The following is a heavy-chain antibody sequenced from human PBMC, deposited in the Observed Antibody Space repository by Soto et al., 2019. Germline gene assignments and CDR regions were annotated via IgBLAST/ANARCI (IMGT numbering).Heavy chain of an antibody. CDR1: GGSISSYY. V-gene: IGHV4-59*01. CDR2: IYYSGST. Sequence: ETLSLTCTVSGGSISSYYWSWIRQPPGKGLEWIGYIYYSGSTNYNPSLKSRVTISVDTSKNQFSLKLSSVTAADTAVYYCARGVRGSGWFPFDYWGQGTLVTVSS. J-gene: IGHJ4*02. CDR3: ARGVRGSGWFPFDY. D-gene: IGHD6-19*01.